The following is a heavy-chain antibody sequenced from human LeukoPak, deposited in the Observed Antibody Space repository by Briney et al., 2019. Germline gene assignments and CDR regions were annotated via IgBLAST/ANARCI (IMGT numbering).Heavy chain of an antibody. Sequence: GGSLRLSCAASGFTFSNYWMSWVRQAPGKGLEWVADIKQDGGEKYYVDSVKGRFTVSRDNAKNSLYLQMNSLRAEDTAVFYCARVYNWNYFDYWGQGTLVTVSS. V-gene: IGHV3-7*05. CDR2: IKQDGGEK. CDR3: ARVYNWNYFDY. CDR1: GFTFSNYW. J-gene: IGHJ4*02. D-gene: IGHD1-20*01.